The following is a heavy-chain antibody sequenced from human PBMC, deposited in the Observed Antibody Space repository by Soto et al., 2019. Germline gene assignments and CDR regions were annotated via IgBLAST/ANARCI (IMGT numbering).Heavy chain of an antibody. J-gene: IGHJ6*02. CDR1: GGTFSSYA. CDR3: AWITAAASNYYYYYGMDV. V-gene: IGHV1-69*13. CDR2: IIPIFGTA. D-gene: IGHD6-13*01. Sequence: SVKVSCKASGGTFSSYAISWVRQAPGQGLEWMGGIIPIFGTANYAQKFQGRVTITADESTSTAYMELSSLRSEDTAVYYCAWITAAASNYYYYYGMDVWGQGTTVTVSS.